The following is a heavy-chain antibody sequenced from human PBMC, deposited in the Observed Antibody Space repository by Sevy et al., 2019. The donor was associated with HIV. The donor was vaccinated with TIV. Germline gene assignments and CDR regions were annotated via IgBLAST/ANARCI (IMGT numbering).Heavy chain of an antibody. CDR1: GFTFRSYA. J-gene: IGHJ6*02. CDR3: ARDCNSASCLWGLDV. D-gene: IGHD1-26*01. V-gene: IGHV3-23*01. CDR2: ISGSGGST. Sequence: GGSLRLSCAASGFTFRSYAMSWVRQAPGKGLEWVAVISGSGGSTFYADSVKGRFTISRDNSKNTLDLEMNSLRAEDTAVYYCARDCNSASCLWGLDVWGQGTTVTVSS.